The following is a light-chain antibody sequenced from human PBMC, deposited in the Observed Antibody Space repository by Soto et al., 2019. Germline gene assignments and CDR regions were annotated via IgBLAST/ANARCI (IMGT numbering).Light chain of an antibody. Sequence: EIVMTPSPATLSVSPGERATPSCRASQSVSNNLAWYQQKRGQAPRLLMYGASTRATGIPARFSGSGSGTEFTLTISSLQSADFAVYFCQQYNNWARTFGQGTKVDIK. CDR1: QSVSNN. V-gene: IGKV3-15*01. J-gene: IGKJ1*01. CDR2: GAS. CDR3: QQYNNWART.